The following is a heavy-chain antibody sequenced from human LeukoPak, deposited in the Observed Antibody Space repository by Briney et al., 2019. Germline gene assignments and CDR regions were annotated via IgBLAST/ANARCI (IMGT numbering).Heavy chain of an antibody. V-gene: IGHV3-74*01. Sequence: PGGSLRLSCAASGFTFSTSWMHWVRKVPGKGLVWVSRINSDGRSTDYADSVKGRFPISRDNTKNTLYLQMNSLRAEDTAVYYCAHTVWSGNYFDYWGQGTLVTVSS. CDR1: GFTFSTSW. J-gene: IGHJ4*02. CDR3: AHTVWSGNYFDY. CDR2: INSDGRST. D-gene: IGHD3-3*01.